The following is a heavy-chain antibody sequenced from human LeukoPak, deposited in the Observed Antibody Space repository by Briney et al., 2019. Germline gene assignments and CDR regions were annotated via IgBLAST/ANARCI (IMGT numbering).Heavy chain of an antibody. CDR2: IKQDGSEK. D-gene: IGHD6-19*01. Sequence: GGSLRLSCAASGFSFSNYWVSWVRQAPGKGLEWVANIKQDGSEKYYVDSVKGRFTISRDNAKNSLFLQMNSLRAEDTAVYYCARDQWQWLGHFDYWGQGTLVTVSS. CDR3: ARDQWQWLGHFDY. CDR1: GFSFSNYW. J-gene: IGHJ4*02. V-gene: IGHV3-7*04.